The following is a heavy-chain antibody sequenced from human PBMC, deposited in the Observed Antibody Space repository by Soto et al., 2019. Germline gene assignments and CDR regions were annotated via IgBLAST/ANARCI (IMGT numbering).Heavy chain of an antibody. CDR3: ARLVIDIVLMVPGYFDY. V-gene: IGHV4-30-4*01. Sequence: SETLSLTCTVSGGSISSGDYYWSWSRQPPGKGLEWTGYIYYSGSTYYNPSLKSRVTISVDTSKNQFSLKLSSVTAADTAVYYCARLVIDIVLMVPGYFDYWGQGTLVTVSS. CDR2: IYYSGST. J-gene: IGHJ4*02. CDR1: GGSISSGDYY. D-gene: IGHD2-8*01.